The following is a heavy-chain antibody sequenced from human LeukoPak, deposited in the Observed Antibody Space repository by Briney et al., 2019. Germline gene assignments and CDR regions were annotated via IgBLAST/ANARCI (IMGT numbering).Heavy chain of an antibody. Sequence: SVKVSCKASGGTFSSYAISWVRQAPGQGLEWMGRIIPIFGTANYAQKFQGRVTITTDESTSTAYMELSSLRPEDTAVYYCATSNNGYSSGWTLDYWGQGTLVTVSS. D-gene: IGHD6-19*01. V-gene: IGHV1-69*05. CDR3: ATSNNGYSSGWTLDY. CDR1: GGTFSSYA. CDR2: IIPIFGTA. J-gene: IGHJ4*02.